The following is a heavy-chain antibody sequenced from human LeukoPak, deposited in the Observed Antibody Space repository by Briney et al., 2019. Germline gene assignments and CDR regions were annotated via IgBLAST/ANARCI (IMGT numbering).Heavy chain of an antibody. V-gene: IGHV3-23*01. D-gene: IGHD3-16*01. CDR2: ISGSGGST. J-gene: IGHJ6*02. CDR3: AKVLTTFGRIDYGMDV. Sequence: GGSLRLSCAASGFTFSSYTMTWVRQAPGKGLEWVSAISGSGGSTYYADSVKGRFTISRDNSKNTLYLQMNSLRAEDTAVYYCAKVLTTFGRIDYGMDVWGQGTTVTVSS. CDR1: GFTFSSYT.